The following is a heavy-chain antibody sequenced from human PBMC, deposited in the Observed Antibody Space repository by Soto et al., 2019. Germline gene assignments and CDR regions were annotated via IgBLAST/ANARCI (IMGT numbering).Heavy chain of an antibody. CDR3: ARKEIKGSFLAS. CDR2: IYYTGHT. CDR1: GGSFSGYY. J-gene: IGHJ4*02. Sequence: SVTLCVSWAVFGGSFSGYYGSWIRQHPGKGLEWIGFIYYTGHTKYNAALKSRASISGDMAENQFSLTLTSVTAAATAVYYCARKEIKGSFLASGGPGILVPVSS. V-gene: IGHV4-31*11.